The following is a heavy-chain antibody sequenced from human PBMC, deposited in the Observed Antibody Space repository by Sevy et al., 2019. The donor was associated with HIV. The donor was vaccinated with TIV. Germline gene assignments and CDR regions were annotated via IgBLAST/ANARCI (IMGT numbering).Heavy chain of an antibody. CDR3: AKDRCTGDVCENYYYALDI. Sequence: LTCAASGFTFNSYAMHWVRQAPGKGLEWVAVISKDGRTKYYAESVKGRFTISRDNSKNTLNLQMNSLRAEDTAVFYCAKDRCTGDVCENYYYALDIWGQGTTVTVSS. V-gene: IGHV3-30*18. CDR1: GFTFNSYA. CDR2: ISKDGRTK. J-gene: IGHJ6*02. D-gene: IGHD2-8*02.